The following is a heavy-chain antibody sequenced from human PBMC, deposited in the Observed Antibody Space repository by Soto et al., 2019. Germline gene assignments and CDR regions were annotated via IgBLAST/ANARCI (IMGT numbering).Heavy chain of an antibody. J-gene: IGHJ6*02. CDR3: TTRGSMVRENILRWMNYYGMDV. CDR1: GFTFSNAC. Sequence: XVCLRLSCAASGFTFSNACMSWVRQAPGKGLEWVGRIKSKTDGGTTDYAAPVKGRFAISRDDSKNTLYLQMNSLKTEDTAVYYCTTRGSMVRENILRWMNYYGMDVWGQRTTVTVSS. D-gene: IGHD3-10*01. V-gene: IGHV3-15*01. CDR2: IKSKTDGGTT.